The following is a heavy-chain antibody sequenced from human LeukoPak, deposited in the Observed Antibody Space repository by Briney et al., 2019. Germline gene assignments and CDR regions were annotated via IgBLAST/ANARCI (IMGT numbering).Heavy chain of an antibody. CDR2: IYHSGST. D-gene: IGHD3-10*01. V-gene: IGHV4-30-2*01. J-gene: IGHJ5*02. Sequence: PSQTLSLTCTVSGGSISSGGYYWSWIRQPPGKGLEWIGYIYHSGSTYYNPSLKSRVTISVDRSKNQFSLKLSSVTAADTAVYYCARGLYGPSGWFDPWGQGTLVTVSS. CDR1: GGSISSGGYY. CDR3: ARGLYGPSGWFDP.